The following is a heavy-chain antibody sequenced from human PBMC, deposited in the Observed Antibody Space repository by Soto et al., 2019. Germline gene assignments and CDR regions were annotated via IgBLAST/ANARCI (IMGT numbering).Heavy chain of an antibody. D-gene: IGHD5-18*01. V-gene: IGHV5-51*01. J-gene: IGHJ6*02. Sequence: GESLKISCKGSGYSFTNYWIAWVRQMPGKGLEWMGIVYPGDSDTRYSPSFQGQVTISADKSISTTSLQWTSLKASDTAMYYCARHRTRGYSYCYSPRDYHYGMDVWGQGTTVTVSS. CDR3: ARHRTRGYSYCYSPRDYHYGMDV. CDR1: GYSFTNYW. CDR2: VYPGDSDT.